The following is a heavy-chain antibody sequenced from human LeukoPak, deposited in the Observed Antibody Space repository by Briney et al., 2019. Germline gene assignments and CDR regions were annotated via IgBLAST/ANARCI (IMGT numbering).Heavy chain of an antibody. Sequence: SETLSLTCAVYGGSFSGYYWSWIRQPPGKGLEWIGEINHSGSTNYNPSLKSRVTISVDTSKNQFSLKLSSVTAADTAVYYCARGGVSSASGDWFDPWGQGTVVTVSS. CDR3: ARGGVSSASGDWFDP. CDR2: INHSGST. V-gene: IGHV4-34*01. D-gene: IGHD3-22*01. CDR1: GGSFSGYY. J-gene: IGHJ5*02.